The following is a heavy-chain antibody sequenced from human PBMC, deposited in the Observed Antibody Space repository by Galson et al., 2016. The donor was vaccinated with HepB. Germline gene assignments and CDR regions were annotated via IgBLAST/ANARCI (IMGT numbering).Heavy chain of an antibody. Sequence: SATLSLTCAVSGASISSTVWWSWVRQPPGKGLEWIGEVCPNGNTNYKPSLKSRVTISVDKSKNHYSLRLSSVTAADTAVDYCARFWNGNYFDYWGLGTLVTVSS. CDR2: VCPNGNT. V-gene: IGHV4-4*02. D-gene: IGHD3-3*01. J-gene: IGHJ4*01. CDR1: GASISSTVW. CDR3: ARFWNGNYFDY.